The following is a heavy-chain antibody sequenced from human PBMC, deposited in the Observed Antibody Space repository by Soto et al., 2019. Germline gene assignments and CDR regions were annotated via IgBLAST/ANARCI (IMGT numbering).Heavy chain of an antibody. CDR3: VIGRDYGPY. J-gene: IGHJ1*01. V-gene: IGHV3-11*01. D-gene: IGHD4-17*01. CDR1: GLSISDYH. CDR2: ISGSGTTI. Sequence: QVQLVESGGGLVKHGESLRLSCAVSGLSISDYHMIWIRQAPGKGLEWLSYISGSGTTIYYKDSVKGRFTISRDNTTNSLYLQMNSLRAEDTAVYYCVIGRDYGPYWGQGTPVTVSS.